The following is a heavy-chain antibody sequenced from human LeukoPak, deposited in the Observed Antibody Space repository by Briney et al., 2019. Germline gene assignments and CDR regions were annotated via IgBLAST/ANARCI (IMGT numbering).Heavy chain of an antibody. CDR1: GFTFSSYA. CDR3: AKAEATWYFHH. CDR2: ISGRGRSI. J-gene: IGHJ1*01. V-gene: IGHV3-23*01. Sequence: GGSLRLSCADSGFTFSSYAMSWVRQAPGKGLEWVSGISGRGRSIDYADSVRGRFTISRDNSKNTLYLQMNSLSAEDTAVYYCAKAEATWYFHHWGQGTLVTVSS. D-gene: IGHD1-26*01.